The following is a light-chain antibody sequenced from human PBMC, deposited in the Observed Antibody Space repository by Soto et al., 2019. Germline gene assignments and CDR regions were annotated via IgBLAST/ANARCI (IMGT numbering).Light chain of an antibody. CDR1: HNIERW. J-gene: IGKJ1*01. Sequence: IQLTQSPSSLSASVGYIVTITFRASHNIERWMAWYQQKPGKALSLLIFDASTLHSGVPSRFSGSGSGTDFTLTISSLQPDDFATYYCQQFAISTTFGQGTKVDIK. CDR2: DAS. CDR3: QQFAISTT. V-gene: IGKV1-5*01.